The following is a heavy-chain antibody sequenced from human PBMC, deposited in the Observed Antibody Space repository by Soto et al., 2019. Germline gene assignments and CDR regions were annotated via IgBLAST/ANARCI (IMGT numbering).Heavy chain of an antibody. CDR2: ISSSSSTI. CDR1: GFTFSSYS. J-gene: IGHJ6*03. Sequence: GGSLRLSCAASGFTFSSYSMNWVRQAPGKGLEWVSYISSSSSTIYYADSVKGRFTISRDNAKNSLYLQMNSLRAEDTAVYYCARDLSPFFFTVTTALTNYYYMDVWGKGTTVTVSS. CDR3: ARDLSPFFFTVTTALTNYYYMDV. D-gene: IGHD4-4*01. V-gene: IGHV3-48*01.